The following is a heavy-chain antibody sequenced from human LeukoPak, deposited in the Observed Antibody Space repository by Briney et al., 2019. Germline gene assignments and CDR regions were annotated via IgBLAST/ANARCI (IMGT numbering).Heavy chain of an antibody. V-gene: IGHV4-38-2*02. D-gene: IGHD5-12*01. CDR1: GYSISSGYY. CDR3: ARSCRILDIVATIRARLGGNGFDI. Sequence: SETLSLTCTVSGYSISSGYYWGWIRQPPGKGLEWIANIYYSGSTYYNPSLKSRVTISVDTSRNQFSLKLSSVTAADKAVYYCARSCRILDIVATIRARLGGNGFDIWGQGTMVTVSS. J-gene: IGHJ3*02. CDR2: IYYSGST.